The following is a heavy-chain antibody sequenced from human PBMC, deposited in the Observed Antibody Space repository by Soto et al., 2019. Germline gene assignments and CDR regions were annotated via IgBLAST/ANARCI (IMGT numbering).Heavy chain of an antibody. CDR1: GGSISSSNW. Sequence: SETLSLTCAVSGGSISSSNWWTWVRQPPGKGLEWVGEISRSGTTNYKPSLKSRVSISVDKSKNQFYLNLDSVTAADTAMYYCARASASSGVFTWGQGTMVTVSS. D-gene: IGHD6-19*01. CDR3: ARASASSGVFT. V-gene: IGHV4-4*02. CDR2: ISRSGTT. J-gene: IGHJ3*01.